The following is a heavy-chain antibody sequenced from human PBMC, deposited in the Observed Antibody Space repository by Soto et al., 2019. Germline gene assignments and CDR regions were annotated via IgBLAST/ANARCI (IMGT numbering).Heavy chain of an antibody. D-gene: IGHD3-3*01. CDR1: GFTFSRYG. CDR2: ISGSGSKT. V-gene: IGHV3-23*01. CDR3: AREGSYDFWSGYPLFDY. J-gene: IGHJ4*02. Sequence: GGSLRLSCAASGFTFSRYGMHWVRQAPGKGLEWVSTISGSGSKTYYADSVKGRFTISKDNSKSTLNLQMNSLRAEDTAVYYCAREGSYDFWSGYPLFDYWGQGTLVTVS.